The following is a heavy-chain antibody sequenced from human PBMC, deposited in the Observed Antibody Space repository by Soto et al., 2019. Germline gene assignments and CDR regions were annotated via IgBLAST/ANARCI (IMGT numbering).Heavy chain of an antibody. CDR1: GYTFTSYG. J-gene: IGHJ4*02. Sequence: QVQLVQSGAEVKKPGASVKVSCKASGYTFTSYGISWVRQAPGQGLEWMGWISAYNGNTNYAQKLQGRVTMTTDTATSTAYMELRSLRSDDTAVYYCARETPRPGELFSPPNYWGQGTLVTVSS. V-gene: IGHV1-18*04. CDR3: ARETPRPGELFSPPNY. D-gene: IGHD3-10*01. CDR2: ISAYNGNT.